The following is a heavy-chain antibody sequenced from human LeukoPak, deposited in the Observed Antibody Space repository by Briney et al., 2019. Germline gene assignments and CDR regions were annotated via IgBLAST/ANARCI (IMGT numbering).Heavy chain of an antibody. CDR2: IYHSGST. CDR1: GGSISSSNW. CDR3: ARGGYCSGGSCYSSTWFDP. J-gene: IGHJ5*02. Sequence: SGTLSLTCAVSGGSISSSNWWSWVRQPPGKGLEWIGEIYHSGSTNYNPSLKSRVTISVDKSKNQFSLKLSSVTAADTAVYYCARGGYCSGGSCYSSTWFDPWGQGTLVTVSS. D-gene: IGHD2-15*01. V-gene: IGHV4-4*02.